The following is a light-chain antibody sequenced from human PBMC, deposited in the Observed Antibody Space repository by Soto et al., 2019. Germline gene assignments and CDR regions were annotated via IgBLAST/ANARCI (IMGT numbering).Light chain of an antibody. J-gene: IGKJ2*01. CDR2: DAD. Sequence: DIQLTQSPPSLSASEGDRVTLTCQASHAIRNYLNWYQQKPGKAPKLLIYDADNLQTGVPSRFSGSGAGTEFTFTIGSLQPEDVATYFCQQFDVLPPYTFGQGTKVEIK. CDR3: QQFDVLPPYT. V-gene: IGKV1-33*01. CDR1: HAIRNY.